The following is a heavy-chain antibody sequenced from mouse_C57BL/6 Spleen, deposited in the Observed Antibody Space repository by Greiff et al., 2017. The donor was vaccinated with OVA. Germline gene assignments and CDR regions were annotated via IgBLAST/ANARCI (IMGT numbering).Heavy chain of an antibody. V-gene: IGHV1-75*01. D-gene: IGHD1-1*01. Sequence: VQLQQSGPELVKPGASVKISCKASGYTFTDYYINWVKQRPGQGLEWIGWIFPGSGSTYYNEKFKGKATLTVDKSSSTAYMLLSSLTSEDSAVYFCARGGTTVVARRYFDVWGTGTTVTVSS. CDR3: ARGGTTVVARRYFDV. CDR2: IFPGSGST. J-gene: IGHJ1*03. CDR1: GYTFTDYY.